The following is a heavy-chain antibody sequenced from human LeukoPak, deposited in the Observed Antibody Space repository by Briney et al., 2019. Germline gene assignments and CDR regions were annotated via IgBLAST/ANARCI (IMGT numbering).Heavy chain of an antibody. J-gene: IGHJ4*02. CDR2: ISSSSSYI. CDR1: GFTFSSYS. V-gene: IGHV3-21*01. CDR3: ARGREYDFWSGSAPPHFDY. Sequence: GGSLRLSCAASGFTFSSYSMNWVRQAPGKGLEWVSSISSSSSYIYYADSVKGRFTISRDNAKNSLYLQRNSLRAEDTAVYYCARGREYDFWSGSAPPHFDYWGQGTLVTVSS. D-gene: IGHD3-3*01.